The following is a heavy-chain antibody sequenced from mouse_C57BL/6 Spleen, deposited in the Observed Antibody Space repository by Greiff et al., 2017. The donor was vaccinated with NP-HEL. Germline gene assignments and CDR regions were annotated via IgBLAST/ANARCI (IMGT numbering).Heavy chain of an antibody. V-gene: IGHV1-52*01. CDR3: ARHTTVVARYFDV. Sequence: VQLQQPGAELVRPGSSVKLSCKASGYTFTSYWMHWVKQRPIQGLEWIGNIDPSDSETHYNQKFKDKATLTVDKSSSTAYMQLSSLTSEDSAVYYCARHTTVVARYFDVWGTGTTVTVSS. CDR2: IDPSDSET. D-gene: IGHD1-1*01. J-gene: IGHJ1*03. CDR1: GYTFTSYW.